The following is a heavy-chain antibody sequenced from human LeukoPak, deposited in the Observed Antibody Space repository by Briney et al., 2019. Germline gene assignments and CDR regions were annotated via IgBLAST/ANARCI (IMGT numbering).Heavy chain of an antibody. CDR2: INPNSGGT. CDR1: GYTFTGYY. D-gene: IGHD5-24*01. J-gene: IGHJ4*02. CDR3: AREGDGHNSPLDY. Sequence: ASVKVSCKASGYTFTGYYMHWVRQAPGQGLEWMGWINPNSGGTNYAHKFQGRVTMARDTSISKAYMELRRLRSDDTAVYYCAREGDGHNSPLDYWGQGTLVTVSS. V-gene: IGHV1-2*07.